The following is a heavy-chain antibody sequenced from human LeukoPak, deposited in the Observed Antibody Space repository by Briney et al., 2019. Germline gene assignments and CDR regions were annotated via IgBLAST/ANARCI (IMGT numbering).Heavy chain of an antibody. CDR3: AKLLGDVTTLDY. J-gene: IGHJ4*02. Sequence: GGSLRLSCAGSGFTFSRSWMTWVRQAPGKGLEWVASINRGGSVLHYMDSVKGRFTISRDNAENSVFLQMNNLRAEDTAVYYCAKLLGDVTTLDYWGQGTQVTVSS. CDR1: GFTFSRSW. CDR2: INRGGSVL. V-gene: IGHV3-7*01. D-gene: IGHD3-16*01.